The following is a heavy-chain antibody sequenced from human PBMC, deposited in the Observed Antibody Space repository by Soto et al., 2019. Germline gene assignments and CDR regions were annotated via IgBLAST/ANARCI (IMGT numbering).Heavy chain of an antibody. CDR1: GGSISSSSYY. Sequence: SETLSLTCTVSGGSISSSSYYWGWIRQPPGKGLERIGSIYYSGSTYYNPSLKSRVTISVDTSKNQFSLKLSSVTAADTAVYYCARSPNYYDSSGYSGPYYFDYWGQGTLVTVSS. D-gene: IGHD3-22*01. J-gene: IGHJ4*02. CDR2: IYYSGST. V-gene: IGHV4-39*01. CDR3: ARSPNYYDSSGYSGPYYFDY.